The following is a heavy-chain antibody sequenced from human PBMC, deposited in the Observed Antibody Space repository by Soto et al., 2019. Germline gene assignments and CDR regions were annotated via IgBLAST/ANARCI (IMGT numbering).Heavy chain of an antibody. CDR1: GGSISSSSYY. CDR3: ARLSITMIVVAKEAFDI. CDR2: IYYRGST. J-gene: IGHJ3*02. V-gene: IGHV4-39*01. D-gene: IGHD3-22*01. Sequence: SETLSLTCTVSGGSISSSSYYWGWIRQPPGKGLEWIGSIYYRGSTYYNPSLKSRVTISVDTSKNQFSLKLSSVTAADTAVYYCARLSITMIVVAKEAFDIWGQGTMVTVSS.